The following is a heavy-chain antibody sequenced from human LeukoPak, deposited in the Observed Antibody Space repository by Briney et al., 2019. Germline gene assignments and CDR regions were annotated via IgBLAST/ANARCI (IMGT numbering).Heavy chain of an antibody. J-gene: IGHJ3*02. CDR1: GFTFSSYG. D-gene: IGHD3-22*01. Sequence: GGSLRLSCAASGFTFSSYGMHWVRQAPGKGLEWVAFIRYDGSNKYYADSVKGRFAISRDNSKNTLYLQMNSLRAEDTAVYYCAREEDYIDSSGYYLSAFDMWGQGTMVTVSS. CDR3: AREEDYIDSSGYYLSAFDM. V-gene: IGHV3-30*02. CDR2: IRYDGSNK.